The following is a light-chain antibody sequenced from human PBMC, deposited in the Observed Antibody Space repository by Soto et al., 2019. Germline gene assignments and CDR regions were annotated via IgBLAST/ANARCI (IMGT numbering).Light chain of an antibody. CDR1: RSNIGNNA. V-gene: IGLV1-36*01. J-gene: IGLJ1*01. Sequence: QSVLTQPPSVSEAPRQRVTISCSGRRSNIGNNAVFWYQQFPGKAPKLLIYYDDLLPSGVSDRFSGSKSGTSASLAISGLQSEDEDDYYCAAWDDSLNGYVFGTGTKVTVL. CDR2: YDD. CDR3: AAWDDSLNGYV.